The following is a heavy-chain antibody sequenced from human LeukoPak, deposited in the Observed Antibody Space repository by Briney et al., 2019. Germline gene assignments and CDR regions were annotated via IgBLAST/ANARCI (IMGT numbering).Heavy chain of an antibody. Sequence: GGSLRLSCAASGFTVSSNYMSWVRQAPGKGLEWVSVIYSGGSTYYADSVKGRFTISRDNAKNSLYLQMNSLRAEDTAVYYCARDMGYFAGTFDYWGQGTLVTVSS. CDR2: IYSGGST. J-gene: IGHJ4*02. V-gene: IGHV3-66*01. CDR1: GFTVSSNY. D-gene: IGHD3-9*01. CDR3: ARDMGYFAGTFDY.